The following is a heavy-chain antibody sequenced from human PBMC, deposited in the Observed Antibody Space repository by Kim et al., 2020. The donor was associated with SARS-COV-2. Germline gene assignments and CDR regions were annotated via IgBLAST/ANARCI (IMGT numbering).Heavy chain of an antibody. CDR2: VSSSGRT. J-gene: IGHJ6*01. V-gene: IGHV4-30-4*01. CDR1: GDSIRSGDYY. D-gene: IGHD3-3*01. Sequence: SETLSPTCTVSGDSIRSGDYYWSWIRQSPGKGLEWIGCVSSSGRTYYIPTLKSRVDMSLDTSKNQVSLDLSSVTAADTAVYYCARDRSHFDDSGYYYG. CDR3: ARDRSHFDDSGYYYG.